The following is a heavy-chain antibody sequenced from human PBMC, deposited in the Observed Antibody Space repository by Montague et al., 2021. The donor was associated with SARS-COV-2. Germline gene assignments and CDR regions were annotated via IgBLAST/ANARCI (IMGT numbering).Heavy chain of an antibody. V-gene: IGHV4-39*01. D-gene: IGHD3-22*01. Sequence: SETLSLTCSVSGGSISSSSYYWGWIRQPPGKGLEWIGSIYYSGSTYYNPSRKSRVTISVDTSKNQFSLKLSSVTAADTAVYDCASPTYYYDSSGSDAFDIWGQGTMVTVSS. CDR1: GGSISSSSYY. CDR2: IYYSGST. J-gene: IGHJ3*02. CDR3: ASPTYYYDSSGSDAFDI.